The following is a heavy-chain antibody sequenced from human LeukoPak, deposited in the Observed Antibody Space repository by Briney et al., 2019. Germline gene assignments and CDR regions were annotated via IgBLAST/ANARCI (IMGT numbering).Heavy chain of an antibody. D-gene: IGHD3-22*01. CDR1: GFTVSSNY. CDR3: ALRDEADSSGYYPFDY. CDR2: IYSGGST. J-gene: IGHJ4*02. V-gene: IGHV3-66*01. Sequence: QPGGSLRLSCAASGFTVSSNYMSWVRQAPGKGLEWVSVIYSGGSTYYADSVKGRFTISRDNSKNTLYLQMNSLRAEDTAVYYCALRDEADSSGYYPFDYWGQGTLVTVSS.